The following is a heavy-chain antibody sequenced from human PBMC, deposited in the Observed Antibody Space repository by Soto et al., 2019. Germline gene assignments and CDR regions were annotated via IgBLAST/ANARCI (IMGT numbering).Heavy chain of an antibody. D-gene: IGHD1-26*01. CDR1: GFTFSNAW. Sequence: ASGFTFSNAWMNWVRQAPGKGLEWVGRIKSKTDGGTTDYAAPVKGRFTISRDDSKNTLYLQMNSLKTEDTAVYYCTTRLTVTPDGRDFDYWGQGPLVTVSS. CDR2: IKSKTDGGTT. V-gene: IGHV3-15*07. J-gene: IGHJ4*02. CDR3: TTRLTVTPDGRDFDY.